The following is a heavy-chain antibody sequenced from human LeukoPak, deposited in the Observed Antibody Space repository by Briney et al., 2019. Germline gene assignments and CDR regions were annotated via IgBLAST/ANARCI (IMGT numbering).Heavy chain of an antibody. V-gene: IGHV5-51*01. Sequence: GESLKISCKGSGYSFTSYWIGWVRQMPGKGLEWMGIIYPGDSDTRYSPSFQGQVTISADKSISTAYLQWSSLKASDTAMYYCARSHIVVVTAIQDYGMDVWGQGNTVTVSS. CDR1: GYSFTSYW. CDR3: ARSHIVVVTAIQDYGMDV. J-gene: IGHJ6*02. D-gene: IGHD2-21*02. CDR2: IYPGDSDT.